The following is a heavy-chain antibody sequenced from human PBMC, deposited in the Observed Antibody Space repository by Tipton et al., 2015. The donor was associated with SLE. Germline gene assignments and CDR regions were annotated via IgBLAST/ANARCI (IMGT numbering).Heavy chain of an antibody. CDR3: ARGGGNYAPI. CDR1: GFTFSSYG. Sequence: GSLRLSCAASGFTFSSYGMHWVRQAPGKGLEWVSSISSSSSYIYYADSVKGRFTISRDNAKNSLYLQMNSLRAEDTAVYYCARGGGNYAPIWGQGTMVTVSS. J-gene: IGHJ3*02. CDR2: ISSSSSYI. V-gene: IGHV3-21*01. D-gene: IGHD1-7*01.